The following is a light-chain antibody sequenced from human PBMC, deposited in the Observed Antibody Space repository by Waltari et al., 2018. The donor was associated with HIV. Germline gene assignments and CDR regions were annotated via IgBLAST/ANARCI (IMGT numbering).Light chain of an antibody. CDR2: EVS. CDR3: MQSIQLPIT. Sequence: DIVMTQTPLSLSVTHGQPASISCKSSQSLLHSDGKTYLYWYLQKPGQSPQLLIYEVSYRFSGVPDRFGGSGSGTHFTLKIGRVEAEDVGVYYCMQSIQLPITFGQGTRLEIK. J-gene: IGKJ5*01. CDR1: QSLLHSDGKTY. V-gene: IGKV2D-29*02.